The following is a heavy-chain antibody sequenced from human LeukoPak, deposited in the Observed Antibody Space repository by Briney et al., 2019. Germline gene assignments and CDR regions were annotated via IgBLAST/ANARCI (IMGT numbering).Heavy chain of an antibody. CDR1: GFTFTSSA. D-gene: IGHD2-15*01. CDR2: LKQDGSEI. J-gene: IGHJ4*02. CDR3: AGGAGWSIDY. Sequence: GGSLRLSCAASGFTFTSSALSWVRQAPGKGLEWVAILKQDGSEILYVDSVKGRFTISRDNAKNSLYLQMNSLRAEDTAVYYCAGGAGWSIDYWGQGTLVTISS. V-gene: IGHV3-7*01.